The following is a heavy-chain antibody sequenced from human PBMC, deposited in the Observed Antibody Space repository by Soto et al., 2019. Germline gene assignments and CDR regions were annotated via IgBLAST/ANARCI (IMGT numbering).Heavy chain of an antibody. CDR1: GGSLSSFF. J-gene: IGHJ6*02. V-gene: IGHV4-59*01. D-gene: IGHD3-10*01. Sequence: SETLSLTCTVSGGSLSSFFWNWIRQSPGKGLEWIGYIYYSGSTNYNPSLKSRVTISVDTSKNQFSLKLSSVTAADTAVYYCARASIGGGSGSYYNVRYYYYGMDVWGQGTTVTVSS. CDR2: IYYSGST. CDR3: ARASIGGGSGSYYNVRYYYYGMDV.